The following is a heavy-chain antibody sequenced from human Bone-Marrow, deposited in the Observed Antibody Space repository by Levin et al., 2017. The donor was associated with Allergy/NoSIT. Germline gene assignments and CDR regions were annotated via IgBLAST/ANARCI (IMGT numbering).Heavy chain of an antibody. CDR3: AKEKISSGWSESFDY. Sequence: PGGSLRLSCAASGFAFSTNGMHWVRQAPGKGLQWVAVISSDGTNKYYADSVKGRFTISRDNSKNTLYLQMNSLRPEDTAVYYCAKEKISSGWSESFDYWGQGILVTVSS. J-gene: IGHJ4*02. V-gene: IGHV3-30*18. D-gene: IGHD6-19*01. CDR2: ISSDGTNK. CDR1: GFAFSTNG.